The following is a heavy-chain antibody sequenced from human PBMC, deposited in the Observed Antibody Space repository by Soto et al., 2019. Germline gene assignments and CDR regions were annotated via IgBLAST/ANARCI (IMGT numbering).Heavy chain of an antibody. J-gene: IGHJ6*02. V-gene: IGHV2-70*19. D-gene: IGHD5-12*01. CDR3: VRTHGGYTAYYGMDV. CDR2: VHWDDEK. CDR1: GFSLNTGGMC. Sequence: SGPTLVNPTQTLTLTCTFSGFSLNTGGMCVSWVRQPPGKALEWLAVVHWDDEKHFSTSLRTRLSVSKDMSGDQVVLTMANMDPADTGTYYCVRTHGGYTAYYGMDVWGPGTTVTVSS.